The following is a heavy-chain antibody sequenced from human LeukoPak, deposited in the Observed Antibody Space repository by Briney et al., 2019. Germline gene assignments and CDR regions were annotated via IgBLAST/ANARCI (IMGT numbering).Heavy chain of an antibody. CDR2: ISYDGSNK. CDR3: SRVGSSSLRDWFDP. Sequence: PGGPLRLSCAASGFTFSSHAMNWVRQAPGKGLEWVAVISYDGSNKYYVDSVKGRFTISRDNSKNALYLQMNSLRAEDTAVYYCSRVGSSSLRDWFDPWGQGTLVTVSS. D-gene: IGHD2-2*01. V-gene: IGHV3-30*04. J-gene: IGHJ5*02. CDR1: GFTFSSHA.